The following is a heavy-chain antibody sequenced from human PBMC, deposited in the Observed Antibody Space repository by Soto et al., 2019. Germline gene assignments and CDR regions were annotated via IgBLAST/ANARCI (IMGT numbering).Heavy chain of an antibody. CDR3: ARDGSWYTGGYYYYYGMDV. Sequence: QVQLVESGGGVVQPGRSLRLSCAASGFTFSSYGMHWVRQAPGKGLEWVAVIWYDGSNKYYADSVKGRFTISRDNSKNTLYLQMNSLSAEDTAVYYCARDGSWYTGGYYYYYGMDVWGQGTTVTVSS. V-gene: IGHV3-33*01. J-gene: IGHJ6*02. CDR2: IWYDGSNK. D-gene: IGHD6-13*01. CDR1: GFTFSSYG.